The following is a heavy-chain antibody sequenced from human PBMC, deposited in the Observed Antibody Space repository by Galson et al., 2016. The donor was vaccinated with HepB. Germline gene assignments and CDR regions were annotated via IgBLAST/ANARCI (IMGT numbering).Heavy chain of an antibody. CDR2: ISWNSGYI. D-gene: IGHD3-10*01. CDR3: ARGDYRGSGGISDY. J-gene: IGHJ4*02. CDR1: GFTFESYA. Sequence: SLRLSCAASGFTFESYAMHWVRRPPGKGLEWVSVISWNSGYIGYAASVQGRFTISRDNAKNSLYLLMNSLRPEDTAFYYCARGDYRGSGGISDYWGQGTLVTVST. V-gene: IGHV3-9*01.